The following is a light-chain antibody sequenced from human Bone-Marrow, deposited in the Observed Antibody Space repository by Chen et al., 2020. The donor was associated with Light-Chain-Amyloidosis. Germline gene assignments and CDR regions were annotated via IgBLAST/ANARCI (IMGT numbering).Light chain of an antibody. V-gene: IGLV6-57*01. CDR2: VDD. Sequence: NFMLTQPHSVSESPGKTVIISCTRSSGSIATNYVQWYQQRPGSPPTTVIYVDDQRPSGVPDRFSGAMDRSSNSAALTISGLKTEDEADYYCHSYQGSSQGVFGGGTKLTVL. CDR3: HSYQGSSQGV. CDR1: SGSIATNY. J-gene: IGLJ3*02.